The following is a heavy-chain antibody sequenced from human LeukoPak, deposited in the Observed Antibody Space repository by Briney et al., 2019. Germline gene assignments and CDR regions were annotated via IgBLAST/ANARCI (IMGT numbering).Heavy chain of an antibody. V-gene: IGHV1-24*01. CDR1: GYTLTELS. D-gene: IGHD5-18*01. Sequence: GASVKVSCKVSGYTLTELSMHWVRQAPGKGLEWMGGFDPEDGETIYAQKFQGRVTMTEDTSTDTAYMELSSLRSEDTAACYCATGVEYSYGPGPHWGQGTLVTVSS. J-gene: IGHJ4*02. CDR2: FDPEDGET. CDR3: ATGVEYSYGPGPH.